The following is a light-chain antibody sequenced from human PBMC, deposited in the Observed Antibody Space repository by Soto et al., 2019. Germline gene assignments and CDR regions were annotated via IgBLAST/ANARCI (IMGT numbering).Light chain of an antibody. J-gene: IGKJ4*01. Sequence: DIQMTQSPSTLSASVGDRVTISCRASQSVGSWLAWYQQKPGKAPKFLIYDASTLESGVPSRFSGSGSGTEFTLTISSLQPADFATYYCQQYDNYPLTFGGRTKVEI. CDR3: QQYDNYPLT. CDR2: DAS. V-gene: IGKV1-5*01. CDR1: QSVGSW.